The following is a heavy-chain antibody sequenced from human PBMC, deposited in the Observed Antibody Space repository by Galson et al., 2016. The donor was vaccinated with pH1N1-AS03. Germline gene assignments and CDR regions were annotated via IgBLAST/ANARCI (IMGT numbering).Heavy chain of an antibody. Sequence: QSGAEVKKPGESLKISCKGSGHIFANYWIGWVRQTPGKGLEWMGLIYPGDSDTRYSPSFQGKVTISADKSLSTAYLPWSSLKAQDTAMYYCASSRIAAHTYYYHGIDVRGQGTTVTVSS. J-gene: IGHJ6*02. V-gene: IGHV5-51*01. CDR2: IYPGDSDT. CDR1: GHIFANYW. CDR3: ASSRIAAHTYYYHGIDV. D-gene: IGHD6-6*01.